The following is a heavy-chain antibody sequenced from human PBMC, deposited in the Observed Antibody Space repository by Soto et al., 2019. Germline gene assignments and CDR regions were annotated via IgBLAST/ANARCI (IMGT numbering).Heavy chain of an antibody. CDR2: IYSGGST. D-gene: IGHD4-17*01. J-gene: IGHJ4*02. CDR1: GFTVSSNY. V-gene: IGHV3-66*01. CDR3: ASYGGSAVGY. Sequence: GSLRLSCAASGFTVSSNYMSWVRQAPGKGLEWVSVIYSGGSTYYADSVRGRFTIFRDKSKNTVYLQMNSLRAEDTAVYYCASYGGSAVGYWGQGALVTVSS.